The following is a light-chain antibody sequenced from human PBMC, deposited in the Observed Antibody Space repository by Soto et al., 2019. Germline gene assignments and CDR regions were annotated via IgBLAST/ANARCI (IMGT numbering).Light chain of an antibody. CDR1: SSDVGGYDL. J-gene: IGLJ3*02. CDR2: EVN. CDR3: RSYAGSNNVRV. V-gene: IGLV2-8*01. Sequence: QSALTQPPSASGSPGQSVTISCTGTSSDVGGYDLVSWYQQHPGNAPKIMIYEVNSRPSGVPDRFSGSKSGNTASLTVSGLQAEDEADYYCRSYAGSNNVRVFGGGTKVTVL.